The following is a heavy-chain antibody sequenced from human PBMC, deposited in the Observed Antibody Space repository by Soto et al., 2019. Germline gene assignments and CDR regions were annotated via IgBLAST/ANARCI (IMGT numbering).Heavy chain of an antibody. CDR1: GGSVVTYY. V-gene: IGHV4-59*02. Sequence: SETLYLTCTVSGGSVVTYYWSWIRQPPGKGLEWIGYVSNSENNKYNPSLRSRVTMSIDTSNNKFSLDLNSVTTADTAVYYCARGRFWFDPWGQGTLVTVS. CDR2: VSNSENN. J-gene: IGHJ5*02. CDR3: ARGRFWFDP.